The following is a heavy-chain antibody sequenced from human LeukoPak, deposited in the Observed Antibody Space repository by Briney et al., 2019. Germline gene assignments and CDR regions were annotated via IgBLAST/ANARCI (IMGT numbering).Heavy chain of an antibody. Sequence: GGSLRLSCAASGFTFSSYGMHWVRQAPGKGLEWVAVISYDGSNKYYADSVKGRFTISRDNSKNTLYLQMNSLRAEDTAVYYCAKDGAAAGQDYYYYGMDVWGQGTTVTVSS. V-gene: IGHV3-30*18. CDR1: GFTFSSYG. CDR2: ISYDGSNK. J-gene: IGHJ6*02. CDR3: AKDGAAAGQDYYYYGMDV. D-gene: IGHD6-13*01.